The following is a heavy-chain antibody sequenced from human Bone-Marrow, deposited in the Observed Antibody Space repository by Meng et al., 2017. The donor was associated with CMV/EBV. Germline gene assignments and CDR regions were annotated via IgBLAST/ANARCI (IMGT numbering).Heavy chain of an antibody. CDR1: GGTFSSYA. V-gene: IGHV1-69*06. J-gene: IGHJ4*02. CDR3: ATDYVNDSGYLGVY. CDR2: IIPFFATP. D-gene: IGHD3-22*01. Sequence: SSVKVSCKASGGTFSSYAINWVRQAPGQGLEWMGGIIPFFATPNYAQKFQGRVTVTADKSTSTAYMELSSLRSEDTAVYYCATDYVNDSGYLGVYWGQGTPVTVSS.